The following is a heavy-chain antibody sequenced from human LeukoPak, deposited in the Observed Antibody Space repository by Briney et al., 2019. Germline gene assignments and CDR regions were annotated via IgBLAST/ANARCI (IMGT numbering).Heavy chain of an antibody. CDR3: ARGYGDFYPNFDY. Sequence: SVKVSCKASGGTFSSYAISWVRQAPGRGLEWMGGIIPIFGTANYAQKFQGRVTITADESTSTAYMELSSLRSEDMAVYYCARGYGDFYPNFDYWGQGTLVTVSS. D-gene: IGHD4-17*01. J-gene: IGHJ4*02. CDR2: IIPIFGTA. CDR1: GGTFSSYA. V-gene: IGHV1-69*13.